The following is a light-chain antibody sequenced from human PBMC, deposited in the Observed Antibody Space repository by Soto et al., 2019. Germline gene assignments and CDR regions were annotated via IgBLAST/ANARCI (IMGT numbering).Light chain of an antibody. CDR3: QRYDSLRT. Sequence: DIVLTQSPGTLSLSPGERATLSCRASQSVRSNFLAWYQQKPGQAPRLLIYGASNRATGIPDRFSCSGSGTDFTLTITRLEAEDFAMYYCQRYDSLRTFGQGTKVEI. V-gene: IGKV3-20*01. J-gene: IGKJ1*01. CDR1: QSVRSNF. CDR2: GAS.